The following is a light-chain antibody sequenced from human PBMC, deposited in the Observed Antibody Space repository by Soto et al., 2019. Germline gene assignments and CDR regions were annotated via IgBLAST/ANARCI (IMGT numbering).Light chain of an antibody. CDR2: FDR. CDR3: QVWDTDGDHVV. Sequence: SYELTQPPSVSVAPGKTARITCGGNSIGSQIVHWYQQRPGQAPVLVIYFDRDRPSGIPEGFSGSKSGNTATLTISRVEAGDEADYHCQVWDTDGDHVVFGGGTKLTVL. CDR1: SIGSQI. J-gene: IGLJ2*01. V-gene: IGLV3-21*04.